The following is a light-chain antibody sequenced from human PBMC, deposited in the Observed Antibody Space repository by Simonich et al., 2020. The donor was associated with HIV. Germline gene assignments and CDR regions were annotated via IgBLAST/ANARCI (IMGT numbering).Light chain of an antibody. Sequence: QSALTQPRSVSGSPGPSFPISCTGTSSDVGGYNYVPWYQQHPGKAPKLIIYDVSQRPSGVPYRFSGSKSGNTASLTISGLQAEDEADYYCCSYAGSYTWVFGGGTKLTVL. J-gene: IGLJ3*02. CDR1: SSDVGGYNY. CDR3: CSYAGSYTWV. CDR2: DVS. V-gene: IGLV2-11*01.